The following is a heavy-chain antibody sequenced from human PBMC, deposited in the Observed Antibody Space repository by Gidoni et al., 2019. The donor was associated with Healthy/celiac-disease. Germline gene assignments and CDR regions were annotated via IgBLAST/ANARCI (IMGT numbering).Heavy chain of an antibody. CDR3: ASSGGYDILTGYLY. D-gene: IGHD3-9*01. J-gene: IGHJ4*02. Sequence: QVQLVQSGDEVKKPGYSVTVSCKASGGTFSSYAISWVRQAPGQGLEWMGGIIPIFGTANYAQKFQGRVTITADESTSTAYMELSSLRSEDTAVYYCASSGGYDILTGYLYWGQGTLVTVSS. CDR2: IIPIFGTA. CDR1: GGTFSSYA. V-gene: IGHV1-69*01.